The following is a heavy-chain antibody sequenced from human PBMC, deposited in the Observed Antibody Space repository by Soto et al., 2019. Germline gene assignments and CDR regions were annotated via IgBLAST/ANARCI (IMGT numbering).Heavy chain of an antibody. Sequence: EVQLVESGGGLVQPGGSLRLSCAASGFTFSNSAMSWVRQAPGKGLEWVSGFSGSGDSTYYADSVKGRFTISRDNSKHTLYLQMNSLRVDDTAVYYCARGERQMGRLDYWGQGTLVTVSS. J-gene: IGHJ4*02. CDR3: ARGERQMGRLDY. D-gene: IGHD1-26*01. CDR2: FSGSGDST. CDR1: GFTFSNSA. V-gene: IGHV3-23*04.